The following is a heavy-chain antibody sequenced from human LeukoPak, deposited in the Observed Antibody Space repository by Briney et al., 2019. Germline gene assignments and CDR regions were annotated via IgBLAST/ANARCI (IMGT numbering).Heavy chain of an antibody. D-gene: IGHD3-10*01. CDR1: GFTFSSYE. V-gene: IGHV3-30*18. CDR3: AKDRDRFENLDY. J-gene: IGHJ4*02. Sequence: PGGSLRLSCAASGFTFSSYEMNWVRQAPGKGLEWVAVIYYDGSIKYYADSVKGRFTISRDNSKNTLYLQMNSLRAEDTAVYYCAKDRDRFENLDYWGQGTLVTVSS. CDR2: IYYDGSIK.